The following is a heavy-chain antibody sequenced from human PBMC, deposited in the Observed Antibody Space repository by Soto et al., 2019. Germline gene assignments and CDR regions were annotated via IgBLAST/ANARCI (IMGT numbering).Heavy chain of an antibody. CDR1: AFSLSTSGMC. D-gene: IGHD3-10*01. J-gene: IGHJ4*02. CDR3: ARTPYYYGSGSYYNEYYFDY. Sequence: SGPTLENPTQTLTLTCTFSAFSLSTSGMCVSWIRQPPGKALEWLALIDWDDDKYYSTSLKTRLTISKDTSKNQVVLTMTNMDPVDTATYYCARTPYYYGSGSYYNEYYFDYWGQGTLVTVSS. V-gene: IGHV2-70*01. CDR2: IDWDDDK.